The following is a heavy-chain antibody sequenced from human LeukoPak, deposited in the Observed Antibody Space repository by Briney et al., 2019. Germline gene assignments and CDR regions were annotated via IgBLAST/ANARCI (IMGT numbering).Heavy chain of an antibody. D-gene: IGHD4-11*01. CDR3: ARTKDYSNKRVFSY. Sequence: SETLSLTCAVYGGSFSGYYWSWIRQPPGKGLEWIGEINHSGSTNYNPSLKSRVTISVDTSKNQFSLKLSSVTAADTAVYYCARTKDYSNKRVFSYWGQGTLVTVSS. CDR2: INHSGST. J-gene: IGHJ4*02. V-gene: IGHV4-34*01. CDR1: GGSFSGYY.